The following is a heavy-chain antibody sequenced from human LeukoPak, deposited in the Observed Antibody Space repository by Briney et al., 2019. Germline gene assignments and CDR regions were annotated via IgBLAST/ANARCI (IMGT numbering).Heavy chain of an antibody. CDR3: ATVGYTSGCDY. CDR2: ISTYNGNT. CDR1: VYIFTSYG. V-gene: IGHV1-18*01. J-gene: IGHJ4*02. Sequence: ASVKVTCKASVYIFTSYGIGWVRQAPGQGLEWMGWISTYNGNTNYVQRLQGRVTMTTDTPTNTVHMELRSLRSDDAAVYYCATVGYTSGCDYWGQGTLVTVSS. D-gene: IGHD3-3*01.